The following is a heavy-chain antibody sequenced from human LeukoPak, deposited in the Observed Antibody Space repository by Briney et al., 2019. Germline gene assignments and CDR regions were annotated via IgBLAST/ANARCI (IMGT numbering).Heavy chain of an antibody. D-gene: IGHD5-12*01. CDR1: GGSFSGYY. V-gene: IGHV4-59*01. CDR3: ARSGSMRDFDP. CDR2: IYYSGST. Sequence: SETLSLTCAVYGGSFSGYYWSWIRQPPGKGLEWIGYIYYSGSTNYNPSLKSRVTISVDTSKNQFSLKLSSVTAADTAVYYCARSGSMRDFDPWGQGTLVTVSS. J-gene: IGHJ5*02.